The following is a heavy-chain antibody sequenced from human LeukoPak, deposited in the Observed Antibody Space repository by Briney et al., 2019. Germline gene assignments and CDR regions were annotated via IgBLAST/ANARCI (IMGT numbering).Heavy chain of an antibody. CDR2: IYYSGST. V-gene: IGHV4-59*01. CDR1: GGSISRYY. J-gene: IGHJ4*02. Sequence: PSETLSLTCTVSGGSISRYYWSWIRQPPGRGLEWIGYIYYSGSTNYNPSLKSRVTISVDTSKNQFSLKLSSVTAADTAVYYCAREGSYSSSSPFDYWGQGTLVIVSS. CDR3: AREGSYSSSSPFDY. D-gene: IGHD6-6*01.